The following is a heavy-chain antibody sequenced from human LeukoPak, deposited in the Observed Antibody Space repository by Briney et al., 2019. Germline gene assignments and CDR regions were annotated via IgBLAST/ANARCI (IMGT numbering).Heavy chain of an antibody. D-gene: IGHD3-22*01. CDR3: ASDFTGDSSVYYPRY. CDR2: IYPGDSDT. V-gene: IGHV5-51*01. J-gene: IGHJ4*02. Sequence: GESLKISCKGSGYSFTSYWIGWVRQMPGKGLEWMGIIYPGDSDTRYSPSFQGQVTISADKSISTAYLQWSSLKASDTAMYYCASDFTGDSSVYYPRYWGQGTLVTVSS. CDR1: GYSFTSYW.